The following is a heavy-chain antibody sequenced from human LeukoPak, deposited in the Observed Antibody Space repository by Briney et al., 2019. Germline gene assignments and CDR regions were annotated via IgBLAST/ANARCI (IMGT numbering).Heavy chain of an antibody. CDR2: IYYSGST. J-gene: IGHJ6*03. CDR1: GGSISSYY. CDR3: ARVRGSDDYYYMDV. V-gene: IGHV4-59*01. Sequence: SETLSLTCTVSGGSISSYYWSWIRQPPGKGLEWIGYIYYSGSTNYNPSLKSRVTISVDTSKNQFSLKLSSVTAADTAVYYCARVRGSDDYYYMDVWGKGTTVTVSS. D-gene: IGHD3-10*01.